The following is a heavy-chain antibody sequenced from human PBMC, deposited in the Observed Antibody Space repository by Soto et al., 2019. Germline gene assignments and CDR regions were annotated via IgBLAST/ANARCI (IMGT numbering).Heavy chain of an antibody. J-gene: IGHJ3*02. CDR3: ATEKKRYSSSAGVDAFDI. CDR1: GYIFTEYY. V-gene: IGHV1-2*02. Sequence: ASVKVSCKASGYIFTEYYIHWVRQAPGQGLEWMGWINPNSGDTRYAQKFQGRVTMTRDTSITTAYMELTRLSSDDTAVYYCATEKKRYSSSAGVDAFDIWGQGTTVTVS. CDR2: INPNSGDT. D-gene: IGHD2-15*01.